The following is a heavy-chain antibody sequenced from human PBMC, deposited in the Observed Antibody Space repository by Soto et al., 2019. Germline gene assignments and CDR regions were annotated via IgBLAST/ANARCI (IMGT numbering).Heavy chain of an antibody. Sequence: ASVKVSCKVSGYTLTELSMPWVRQAPGKGLEWMGGFDPEDGETIYAQKFQGRVTMTEDTSTDTAYMELSSLRSEDTAVYYCATDYGDYKYFDYWGQGTLVTVSS. CDR2: FDPEDGET. CDR3: ATDYGDYKYFDY. CDR1: GYTLTELS. J-gene: IGHJ4*02. D-gene: IGHD4-17*01. V-gene: IGHV1-24*01.